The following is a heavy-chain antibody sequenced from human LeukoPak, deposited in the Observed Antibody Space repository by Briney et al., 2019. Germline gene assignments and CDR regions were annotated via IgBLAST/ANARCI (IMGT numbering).Heavy chain of an antibody. D-gene: IGHD3-9*01. Sequence: GASVKVSCKASGGTFSSYAISWVRQAPGQGLEWMGRIIPILGIANYAQKFQGRVTITADKSTSTAYMELSSLRSEDTAVYYCARDILTGYYVYGMDVWGQGTTVTVSS. J-gene: IGHJ6*02. V-gene: IGHV1-69*04. CDR2: IIPILGIA. CDR1: GGTFSSYA. CDR3: ARDILTGYYVYGMDV.